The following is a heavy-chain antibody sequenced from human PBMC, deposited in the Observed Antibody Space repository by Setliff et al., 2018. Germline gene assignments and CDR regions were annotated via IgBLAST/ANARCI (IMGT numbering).Heavy chain of an antibody. CDR3: ARDLGYCSTTSCHGDWFDP. V-gene: IGHV7-4-1*02. CDR1: GGTFNSYA. D-gene: IGHD2-2*01. Sequence: GASVKVSCKASGGTFNSYAINWVRQAPGQGLEWMGWINTNTGNPTYAQDFTGRFVFSLDTSVSTAYLQISSLKAEDTAVYYCARDLGYCSTTSCHGDWFDPWGQGTLVTVSS. CDR2: INTNTGNP. J-gene: IGHJ5*02.